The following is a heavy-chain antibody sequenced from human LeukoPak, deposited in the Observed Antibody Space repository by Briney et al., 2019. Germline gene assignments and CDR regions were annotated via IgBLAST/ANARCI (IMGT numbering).Heavy chain of an antibody. CDR3: ARGGLTGTTIPYFDY. V-gene: IGHV3-21*01. CDR1: GFTFSSYS. D-gene: IGHD1-7*01. Sequence: PGGSLRLSCAASGFTFSSYSMNWVRQAPGKGLEWVSSISSSSIYIYYADSVKGRFTISRDNAKNSLYLQMNSLRAEDTAVYYCARGGLTGTTIPYFDYWGQGTLVTVSS. J-gene: IGHJ4*02. CDR2: ISSSSIYI.